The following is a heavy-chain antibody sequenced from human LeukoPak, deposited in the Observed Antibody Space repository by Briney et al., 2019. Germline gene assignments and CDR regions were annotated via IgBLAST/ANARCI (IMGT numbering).Heavy chain of an antibody. J-gene: IGHJ4*02. Sequence: GGSLRLSCAVSGFTVSGNYMSWVRQAPGKGLEWVSLIYSGGTTYYADSVKGRFTIPRDNSKNTLYLQMNSLRAEDTAVYYCARGGRWLQLPLDYWGQGTLVTVSS. D-gene: IGHD5-24*01. CDR2: IYSGGTT. CDR1: GFTVSGNY. CDR3: ARGGRWLQLPLDY. V-gene: IGHV3-53*01.